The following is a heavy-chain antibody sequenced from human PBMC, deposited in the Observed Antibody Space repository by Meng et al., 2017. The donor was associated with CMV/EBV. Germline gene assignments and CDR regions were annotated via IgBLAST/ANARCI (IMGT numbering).Heavy chain of an antibody. CDR3: ARSLIVATTAFDY. CDR2: IIPIFGTA. V-gene: IGHV1-69*05. CDR1: GGTFSSYA. J-gene: IGHJ4*02. D-gene: IGHD5-12*01. Sequence: SVKVSCKASGGTFSSYAISRVRQAPGQGLEWMGGIIPIFGTANYAQKFQGRVTITTDESTSTAYMELSSLRSEDTAVYYCARSLIVATTAFDYWGQGTLVTVSS.